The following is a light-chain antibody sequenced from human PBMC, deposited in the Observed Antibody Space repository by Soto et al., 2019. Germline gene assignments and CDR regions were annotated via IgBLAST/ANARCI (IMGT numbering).Light chain of an antibody. CDR2: EGS. CDR3: QSFHSSLSGSGV. Sequence: QSALTQPASVSGSPGQSITISCTGTSSDVGSYNLVSWYQQHPGKAPKLMIYEGSKRPSGVSNRFSGSKSGNTASLTIIGLQADDEAEYFCQSFHSSLSGSGVFGGGTKLTVL. J-gene: IGLJ3*02. CDR1: SSDVGSYNL. V-gene: IGLV2-14*02.